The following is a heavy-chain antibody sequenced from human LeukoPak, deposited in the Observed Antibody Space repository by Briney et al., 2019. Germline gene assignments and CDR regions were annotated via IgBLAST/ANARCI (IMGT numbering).Heavy chain of an antibody. CDR1: GFPFSSYW. V-gene: IGHV3-7*01. CDR3: ARLTGTTGFDY. D-gene: IGHD1-1*01. J-gene: IGHJ4*02. CDR2: IKQDGSDK. Sequence: GGSLRLSCAAPGFPFSSYWMSWVRQAPGKGLEWVANIKQDGSDKYYVDSVKGRFTISRDNAKNSLYLQLNSLRVDDTVVYYCARLTGTTGFDYWGQGTLVTVSS.